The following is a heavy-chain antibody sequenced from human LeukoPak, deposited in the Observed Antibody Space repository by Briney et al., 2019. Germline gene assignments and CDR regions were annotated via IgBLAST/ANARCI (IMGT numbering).Heavy chain of an antibody. CDR1: GFTFGSYA. D-gene: IGHD3-10*01. CDR2: ISGSGGST. Sequence: PGGSLRLSCAASGFTFGSYAMSWVRQAPGKGLEWVSAISGSGGSTYYADSVKGRFTISRDNSKNTLYLQMNSLRAEDTAVYYCAKVVTMVRGVILDYWGQGTLVTVSS. CDR3: AKVVTMVRGVILDY. V-gene: IGHV3-23*01. J-gene: IGHJ4*02.